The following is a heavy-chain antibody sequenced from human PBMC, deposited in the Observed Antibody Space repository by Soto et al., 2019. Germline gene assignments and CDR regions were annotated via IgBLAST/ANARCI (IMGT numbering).Heavy chain of an antibody. CDR1: GGSISSGDYY. V-gene: IGHV4-30-4*01. CDR3: ARGAAKGVDAFDI. J-gene: IGHJ3*02. Sequence: QVQLQESGPGLVKPSQTLSLTGTVSGGSISSGDYYWSWIRQPPGKGLEWIGYIYYSGSTYYNPSLKSRVTISVDTSKNQFSLKLSSVTAADTAVYYCARGAAKGVDAFDIWGQGTMVTVSS. CDR2: IYYSGST. D-gene: IGHD6-13*01.